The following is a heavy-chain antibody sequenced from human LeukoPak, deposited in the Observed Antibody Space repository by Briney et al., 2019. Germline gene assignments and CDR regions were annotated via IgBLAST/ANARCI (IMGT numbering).Heavy chain of an antibody. CDR3: ARVKDGYNCLDY. Sequence: ASVKVSCKASGYTFTSYAIHWVRQAPGQGLEWMGWVNAGNGNTRYSQKFQGRVTMTRDTSISTAYMELSRLRSDDTAVYYCARVKDGYNCLDYWGQGTLVTVSS. J-gene: IGHJ4*02. V-gene: IGHV1-3*01. D-gene: IGHD5-24*01. CDR2: VNAGNGNT. CDR1: GYTFTSYA.